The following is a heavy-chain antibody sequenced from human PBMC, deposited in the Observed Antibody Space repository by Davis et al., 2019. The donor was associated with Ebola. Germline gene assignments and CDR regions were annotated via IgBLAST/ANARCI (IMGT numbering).Heavy chain of an antibody. V-gene: IGHV4-59*08. Sequence: SETLSLTCTVSGGSISSYYWSWIRQPPGKGLEWIGYIYYSGSTNYNPSLKSRVTISVDTSKNQFSLKLNSVTAADTAVYYCARHYSGLGQYDFWSGAQGGWFDPWGQGTLVTVSS. CDR2: IYYSGST. CDR1: GGSISSYY. CDR3: ARHYSGLGQYDFWSGAQGGWFDP. D-gene: IGHD3-3*01. J-gene: IGHJ5*02.